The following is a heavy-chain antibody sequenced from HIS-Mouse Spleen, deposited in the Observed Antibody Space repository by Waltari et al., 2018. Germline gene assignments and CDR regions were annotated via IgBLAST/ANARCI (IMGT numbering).Heavy chain of an antibody. V-gene: IGHV4-34*01. CDR2: INHSGST. J-gene: IGHJ3*02. CDR3: AAGYSSSWFAFDI. D-gene: IGHD6-13*01. Sequence: QVQLQQWGAGLLKPSETLSLTCAVYGGSFSGYYWSWSRQPPGKGLEWIGEINHSGSTNYNPSLKSRVTISVDTSKNQFSLKLSSVTAADTAVYYCAAGYSSSWFAFDIWGQGTMVTVSS. CDR1: GGSFSGYY.